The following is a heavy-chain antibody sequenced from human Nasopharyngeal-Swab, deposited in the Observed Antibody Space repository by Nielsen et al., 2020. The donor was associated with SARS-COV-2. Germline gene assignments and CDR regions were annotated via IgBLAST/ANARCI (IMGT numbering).Heavy chain of an antibody. CDR3: ATAFGVTMISPCNY. D-gene: IGHD3-22*01. V-gene: IGHV3-21*01. Sequence: GESLKTSCAASGFTFSSYSMNWVRQAPGKGLEWVSSISSSSSYIYYADSVKGRFTISRDNAKNSLYLQMNSLRAEGTAVYYCATAFGVTMISPCNYWGQGTLVTVSS. CDR2: ISSSSSYI. CDR1: GFTFSSYS. J-gene: IGHJ4*02.